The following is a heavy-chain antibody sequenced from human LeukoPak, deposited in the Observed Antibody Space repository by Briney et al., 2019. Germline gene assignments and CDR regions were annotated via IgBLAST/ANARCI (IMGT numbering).Heavy chain of an antibody. CDR3: AREAVDSSSWYGAY. CDR2: INPNSGGT. J-gene: IGHJ4*02. D-gene: IGHD6-13*01. V-gene: IGHV1-2*02. CDR1: GYTFTGYY. Sequence: GASVKVSCKASGYTFTGYYMHWVRQAPGQGLEWMGWINPNSGGTNYAQKFQGRVTMTRDTSISTAYMELSRLRSDDTAVYYCAREAVDSSSWYGAYWGQGTLVTGSS.